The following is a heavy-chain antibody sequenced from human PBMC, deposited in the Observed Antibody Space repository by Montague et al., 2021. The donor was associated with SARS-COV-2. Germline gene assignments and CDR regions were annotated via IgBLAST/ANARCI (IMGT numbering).Heavy chain of an antibody. V-gene: IGHV4-31*03. D-gene: IGHD2-15*01. CDR2: IYYSGST. J-gene: IGHJ3*02. CDR3: ARDTGISGAFDI. Sequence: TLSLTCTVSGGSISSGGYYWSWLRQHPGKGLEWIGYIYYSGSTYYNPSLKSRVTISVDTSKNQFSLKLNSVTAADTAVYYCARDTGISGAFDIWGQGTMVTVSS. CDR1: GGSISSGGYY.